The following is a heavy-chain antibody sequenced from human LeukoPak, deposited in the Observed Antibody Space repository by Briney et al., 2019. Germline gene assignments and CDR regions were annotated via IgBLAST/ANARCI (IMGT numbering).Heavy chain of an antibody. CDR2: IRSKVYGGTT. D-gene: IGHD4-23*01. V-gene: IGHV3-49*04. Sequence: GGSLRLSCRSSGFTFGDYVMTWVRQAPGKGLEWVGFIRSKVYGGTTEYAASVKGRFTISRDDSKSIAYLQMNSLETEDTAVYYCTRDYGGFDYWGQGTLVTVSS. CDR3: TRDYGGFDY. J-gene: IGHJ4*02. CDR1: GFTFGDYV.